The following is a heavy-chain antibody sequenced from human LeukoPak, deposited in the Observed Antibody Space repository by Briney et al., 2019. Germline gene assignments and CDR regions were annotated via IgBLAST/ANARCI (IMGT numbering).Heavy chain of an antibody. J-gene: IGHJ4*02. D-gene: IGHD6-13*01. CDR2: FSRSGPDT. CDR1: GFTFGSSA. CDR3: AKGSLGSWYYFDY. Sequence: GGSLRLSCAASGFTFGSSAMSWVRQAPGKGPEWVATFSRSGPDTYYADSVKGRFTIFRDNSKNMLYLQMESLRAEDTAIYYCAKGSLGSWYYFDYWGQGTLVTVSS. V-gene: IGHV3-23*01.